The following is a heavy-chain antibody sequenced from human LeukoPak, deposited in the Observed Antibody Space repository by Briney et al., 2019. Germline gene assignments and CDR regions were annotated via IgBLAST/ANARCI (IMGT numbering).Heavy chain of an antibody. CDR1: GGSISSGSYY. J-gene: IGHJ4*02. Sequence: SETLSLTCTVSGGSISSGSYYWSWIRQPAGKGLEWIGRIYTSGSTNYNPSLKSRVTISVDTSKNQFSLKLSSVTAADTAVYYCARDSDLSSTSYYFDYWGQGTLVTVSS. V-gene: IGHV4-61*02. CDR3: ARDSDLSSTSYYFDY. D-gene: IGHD2-2*01. CDR2: IYTSGST.